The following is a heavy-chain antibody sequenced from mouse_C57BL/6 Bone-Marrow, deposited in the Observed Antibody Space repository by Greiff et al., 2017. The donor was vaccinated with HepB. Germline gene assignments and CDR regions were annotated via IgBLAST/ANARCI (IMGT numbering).Heavy chain of an antibody. Sequence: QVQLQQSGPELVKPGASVKISCKASGYAFSSYWITWVKQRPGQGLEWIGDIYPGSGSTNYNEKFKSKATLTVDTSSSTAYMQLSSLTSEDSAVYYCARKTAQARDYWGQGTTLTVSS. CDR2: IYPGSGST. CDR3: ARKTAQARDY. V-gene: IGHV1-55*01. CDR1: GYAFSSYW. J-gene: IGHJ2*01. D-gene: IGHD3-2*02.